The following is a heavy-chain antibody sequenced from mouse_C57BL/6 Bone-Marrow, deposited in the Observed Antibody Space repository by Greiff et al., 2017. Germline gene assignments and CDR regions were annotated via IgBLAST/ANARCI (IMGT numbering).Heavy chain of an antibody. CDR3: ARGGIYYYGSRDY. CDR2: IHPNSGST. V-gene: IGHV1-64*01. J-gene: IGHJ2*01. Sequence: QVQLQQPGAELVKPGASVKLSCKASGYTFTSYWMHWVKQRPGQGLEWIGMIHPNSGSTNYNEKFKSKATLTVDKSSSTAYMQLSSLTSEDSAVYYCARGGIYYYGSRDYWGQGTTLTVSS. D-gene: IGHD1-1*01. CDR1: GYTFTSYW.